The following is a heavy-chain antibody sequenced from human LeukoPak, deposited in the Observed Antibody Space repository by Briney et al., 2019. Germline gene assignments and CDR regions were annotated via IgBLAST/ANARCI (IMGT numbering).Heavy chain of an antibody. CDR1: GFTFSTYA. D-gene: IGHD4-17*01. CDR3: AKFTLVTTDY. V-gene: IGHV3-23*01. Sequence: GGSLRLSCAASGFTFSTYAMSWVRQAPGKGLEWVSAISGSGGSTYYADSVKGRFTISRDNSKNTLYLQMSSLRAEDTAVYYCAKFTLVTTDYWGQGTLVTVSS. CDR2: ISGSGGST. J-gene: IGHJ4*02.